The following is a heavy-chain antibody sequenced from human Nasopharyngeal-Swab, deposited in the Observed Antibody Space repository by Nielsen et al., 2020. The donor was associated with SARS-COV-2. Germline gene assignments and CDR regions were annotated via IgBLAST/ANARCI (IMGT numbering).Heavy chain of an antibody. V-gene: IGHV4-39*07. CDR1: GGSISSSSYY. Sequence: SETLSLTCTVSGGSISSSSYYWGWIRQPPGKGLEWIGSIYYSGSTNYNLSLKSRVTISVDTSKNQFSLKLSSVTAADTAVYYCARVLTRNLVVALVLDAFDIWGQGTMVTVSS. CDR2: IYYSGST. CDR3: ARVLTRNLVVALVLDAFDI. J-gene: IGHJ3*02. D-gene: IGHD2-15*01.